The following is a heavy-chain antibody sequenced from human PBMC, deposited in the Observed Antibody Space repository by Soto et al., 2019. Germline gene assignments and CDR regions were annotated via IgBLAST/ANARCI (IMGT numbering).Heavy chain of an antibody. V-gene: IGHV3-23*01. CDR1: GFTFSSYA. J-gene: IGHJ6*01. Sequence: PGGSLRLSCAASGFTFSSYAMSWVRQAPGKGLEWVSAISGSGGSTYYADSVKGRFTISRDNSKNTLYLQMNSLRAEDTAVYYCAKDRGDIVVELDGDYYYGMDGWGQRATVTV. CDR3: AKDRGDIVVELDGDYYYGMDG. D-gene: IGHD2-2*01. CDR2: ISGSGGST.